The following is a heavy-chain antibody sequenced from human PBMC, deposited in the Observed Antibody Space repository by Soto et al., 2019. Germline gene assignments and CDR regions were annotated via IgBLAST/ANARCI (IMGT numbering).Heavy chain of an antibody. J-gene: IGHJ3*02. CDR1: GGSFSGYY. D-gene: IGHD3-16*01. CDR3: ARERGSLRPDAFDI. Sequence: SETLSLTCAVYGGSFSGYYWSWIRQPPGKGLEWIGEINHSGSTNYNPSLKSRVTISVDTSKNQFSLKLSSVTAADTAVYYCARERGSLRPDAFDIWGQGTMVTVSS. V-gene: IGHV4-34*01. CDR2: INHSGST.